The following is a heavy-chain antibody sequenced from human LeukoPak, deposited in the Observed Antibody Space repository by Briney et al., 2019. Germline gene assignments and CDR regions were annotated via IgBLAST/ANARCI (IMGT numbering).Heavy chain of an antibody. CDR2: IYNSGST. CDR3: ARGMVSPDALDI. CDR1: GGSISSYY. D-gene: IGHD2-8*01. J-gene: IGHJ3*02. V-gene: IGHV4-59*01. Sequence: PSETLSLTCTVSGGSISSYYWSCIRQPPGKGLEWIGYIYNSGSTNYNPSLRSRVSISVDTSKNQFSLKLSSVTAADTAVYYCARGMVSPDALDIWGQGTMVTVSS.